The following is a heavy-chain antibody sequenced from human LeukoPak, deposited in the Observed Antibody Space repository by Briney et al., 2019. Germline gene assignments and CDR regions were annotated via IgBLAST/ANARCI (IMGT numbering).Heavy chain of an antibody. CDR1: GFTFSSYA. D-gene: IGHD6-13*01. CDR2: ISGSGGST. V-gene: IGHV3-23*01. Sequence: PGGSLRLSCAASGFTFSSYAMSWVRQAPRKGLEWVSAISGSGGSTYYADSVKGRFTISRDNSKNTLYLQMNSLRAEDTAVYYCAKHWGLGSSWLRYAFDIWGQGTMVTVSS. CDR3: AKHWGLGSSWLRYAFDI. J-gene: IGHJ3*02.